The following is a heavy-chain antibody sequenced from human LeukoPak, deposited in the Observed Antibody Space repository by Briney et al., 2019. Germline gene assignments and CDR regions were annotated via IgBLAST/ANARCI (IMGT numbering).Heavy chain of an antibody. V-gene: IGHV3-23*01. CDR3: AKGGGWSPAVLFDY. J-gene: IGHJ4*02. CDR1: ELTFNKYP. D-gene: IGHD6-19*01. CDR2: ISGSGGST. Sequence: GGSLRLSYAASELTFNKYPMNWVRQAPGKGLEWVSAISGSGGSTYYADSVKGRFTISRDNSKNTLYLQMNSLRAEDTAVYYCAKGGGWSPAVLFDYWGQGTLVTVSS.